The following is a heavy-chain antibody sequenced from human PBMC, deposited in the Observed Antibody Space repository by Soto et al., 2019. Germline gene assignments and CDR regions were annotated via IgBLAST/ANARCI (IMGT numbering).Heavy chain of an antibody. V-gene: IGHV1-3*01. CDR1: GYTFSTYA. D-gene: IGHD1-1*01. J-gene: IGHJ6*02. CDR2: LNGGTGQT. CDR3: ARGKGMEENYYYYGMDI. Sequence: GASVKVSCKASGYTFSTYAIHWVRQAPGQSLEWMGWLNGGTGQTRYSQRFQDRVTITRDTSASTAYMEVSSLRPEDTAVYYCARGKGMEENYYYYGMDIWGRG.